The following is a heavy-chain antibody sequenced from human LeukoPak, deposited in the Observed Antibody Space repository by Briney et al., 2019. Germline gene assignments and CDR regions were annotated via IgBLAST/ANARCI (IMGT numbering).Heavy chain of an antibody. CDR2: ISTYNGNI. Sequence: ASVKVSCKTSGYTFTDYYIHWVRQAPGQGLEWMGWISTYNGNINYAQKLQGRVTMTTDTSTSTAFLELRSLGSDDTAVYYCARDDYGGNSGLFDYWGQGTLVTVSS. CDR3: ARDDYGGNSGLFDY. D-gene: IGHD4-23*01. CDR1: GYTFTDYY. V-gene: IGHV1-18*04. J-gene: IGHJ4*02.